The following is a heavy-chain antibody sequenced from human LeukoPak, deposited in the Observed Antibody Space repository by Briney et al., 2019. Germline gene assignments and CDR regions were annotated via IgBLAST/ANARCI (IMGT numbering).Heavy chain of an antibody. V-gene: IGHV3-48*01. D-gene: IGHD3-16*01. J-gene: IGHJ4*02. Sequence: QSGGSLRLSCAASGFTFSLYSMNWVRQAPGKGLEWVSYITSGSSTIYYAESMRGRFTISRDNAKNSLFLQMNSLRAEDTAVYYCARDGGGDYWGQGTLVTVSS. CDR1: GFTFSLYS. CDR2: ITSGSSTI. CDR3: ARDGGGDY.